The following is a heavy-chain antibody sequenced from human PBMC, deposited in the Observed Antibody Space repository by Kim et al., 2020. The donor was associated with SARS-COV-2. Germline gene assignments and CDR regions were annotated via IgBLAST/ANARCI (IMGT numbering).Heavy chain of an antibody. CDR2: MNTVTGNP. J-gene: IGHJ5*02. D-gene: IGHD2-2*01. CDR1: GYIFNEYA. CDR3: ARDQAVVVNWLDP. V-gene: IGHV7-4-1*01. Sequence: ASVKVSCKASGYIFNEYAINWVRQAPGQGPEWMGWMNTVTGNPTYAQGFTGRFVFSLYTSVSTAYLQIDSLKAEDTAVYYCARDQAVVVNWLDPWGRGTL.